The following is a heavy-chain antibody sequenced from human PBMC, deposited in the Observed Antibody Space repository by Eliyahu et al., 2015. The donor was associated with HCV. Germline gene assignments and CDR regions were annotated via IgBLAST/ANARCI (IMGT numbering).Heavy chain of an antibody. Sequence: QLQLQESGPGLVKPSETLSLTCTVSGGSISSSSYYWGWIRQPPXKGLEWXGSIXYSGSTYYNPSLKSRVTIXVDTSXNQFSLKLSSVTAADTAVYYCARLPWIITGTGYEPAVCNWFDPWGQGTLVTVSS. V-gene: IGHV4-39*01. D-gene: IGHD1-20*01. J-gene: IGHJ5*02. CDR1: GGSISSSSYY. CDR2: IXYSGST. CDR3: ARLPWIITGTGYEPAVCNWFDP.